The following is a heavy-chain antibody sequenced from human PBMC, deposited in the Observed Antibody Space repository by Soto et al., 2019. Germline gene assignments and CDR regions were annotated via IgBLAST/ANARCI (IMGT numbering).Heavy chain of an antibody. J-gene: IGHJ4*02. CDR1: GDSITGSY. CDR3: ARDMPYAAGSLAGCDY. Sequence: LSLTCTVSGDSITGSYWSWIRQPPGKTLEWIGYIYHSGTTTYNPSLKSRVSISVDTSKNQFSLRLTSVIAADTAVYYCARDMPYAAGSLAGCDYWGQGILVTVSS. V-gene: IGHV4-59*01. D-gene: IGHD1-26*01. CDR2: IYHSGTT.